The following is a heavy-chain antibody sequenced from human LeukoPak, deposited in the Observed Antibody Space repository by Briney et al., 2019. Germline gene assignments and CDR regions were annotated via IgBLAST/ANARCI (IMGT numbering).Heavy chain of an antibody. CDR1: GGSFSGYY. CDR3: ARDYYDSSGYYWGAFDI. D-gene: IGHD3-22*01. CDR2: INHSGST. V-gene: IGHV4-34*01. J-gene: IGHJ3*02. Sequence: PSETLSLTCAVYGGSFSGYYWSWIRQPPGKGLEWIGEINHSGSTNYNPSLKSRVTISVDTSKNQFSLKLSSVTAADTAVCYCARDYYDSSGYYWGAFDIWGQGTMVTVSS.